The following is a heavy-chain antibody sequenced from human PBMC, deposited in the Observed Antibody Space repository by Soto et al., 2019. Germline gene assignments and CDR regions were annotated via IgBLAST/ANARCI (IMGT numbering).Heavy chain of an antibody. CDR3: THRRVDYGLDV. CDR2: IDWDDDE. CDR1: GFSLSTSGMC. J-gene: IGHJ6*02. Sequence: ESGPTLVNPTQTLTLTCTFSGFSLSTSGMCVSWIRQPPGKALEWLARIDWDDDEYYSTSLKTRLTISKDTSKNLVVLTMTNMDPTDTATYYCTHRRVDYGLDVWGQGTTVTVSS. V-gene: IGHV2-70*12.